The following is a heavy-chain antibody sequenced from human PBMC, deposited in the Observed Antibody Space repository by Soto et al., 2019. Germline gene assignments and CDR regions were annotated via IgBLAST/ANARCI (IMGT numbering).Heavy chain of an antibody. CDR3: ARGGGVYYFDY. D-gene: IGHD2-8*02. Sequence: SETLSLTCTLSGGSISSYYWSWIRQPPGKGLEWIGYIYYSGITDYNPSLKSRVTISVDTSKSQFSLKLSSVTAADTAVYYCARGGGVYYFDYWGQGTLVTVS. CDR2: IYYSGIT. J-gene: IGHJ4*02. V-gene: IGHV4-59*01. CDR1: GGSISSYY.